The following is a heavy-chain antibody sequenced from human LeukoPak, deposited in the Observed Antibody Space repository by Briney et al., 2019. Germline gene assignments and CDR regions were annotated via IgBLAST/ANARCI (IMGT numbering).Heavy chain of an antibody. J-gene: IGHJ1*01. CDR1: GDFISSSSYY. V-gene: IGHV4-39*02. Sequence: SETLSLTCTVSGDFISSSSYYWGWIRQPPGKGLEWIGDVYYTGRTYYNPSLKSRVFISIDTSNNYFSLNLNFVTAADTAVYYCARRRYYDSTCYFEWGRGSLVTVSS. D-gene: IGHD3-22*01. CDR2: VYYTGRT. CDR3: ARRRYYDSTCYFE.